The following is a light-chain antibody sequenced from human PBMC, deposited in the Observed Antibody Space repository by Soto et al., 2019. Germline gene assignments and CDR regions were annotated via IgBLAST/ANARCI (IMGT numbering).Light chain of an antibody. CDR2: AVS. CDR3: TSYTPSSTYV. V-gene: IGLV2-14*03. CDR1: SSDVGNYDY. J-gene: IGLJ1*01. Sequence: QSVLTQPASVSGSPGQSITISWTGTSSDVGNYDYVSWYQQYPGKAPKLMIYAVSRRPSGVSNRFSGSKSGNTASLTISGLQAEDEADYYCTSYTPSSTYVFGTGTKLTVL.